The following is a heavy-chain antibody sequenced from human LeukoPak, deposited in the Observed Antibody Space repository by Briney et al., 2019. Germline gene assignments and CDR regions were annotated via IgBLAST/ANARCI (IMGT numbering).Heavy chain of an antibody. Sequence: GASVNVSCTASGYTFTGYYMHWVRQAPGQGLEWMGCINPNSGGTNYAQKFQGRVTMTRERSISRAYMELSRLRSDDTAVYYCARLRDGYNYGFDYWGQGTLVTVSS. CDR2: INPNSGGT. V-gene: IGHV1-2*02. CDR3: ARLRDGYNYGFDY. D-gene: IGHD5-24*01. J-gene: IGHJ4*02. CDR1: GYTFTGYY.